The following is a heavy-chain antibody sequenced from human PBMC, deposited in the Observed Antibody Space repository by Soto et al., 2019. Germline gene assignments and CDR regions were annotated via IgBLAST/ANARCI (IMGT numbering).Heavy chain of an antibody. J-gene: IGHJ6*02. V-gene: IGHV4-4*07. CDR3: ERDPLSIVGAPYHYYGMDV. D-gene: IGHD1-26*01. CDR1: AGCISDDY. CDR2: TYTGGST. Sequence: PSETLSLTCSVSAGCISDDYGSWIRQPAAHGLERISRTYTGGSTNCRPPLKSRVTMSVHASKNQCPLKLCSVTGADPAVYHDERDPLSIVGAPYHYYGMDVWGQGTTVT.